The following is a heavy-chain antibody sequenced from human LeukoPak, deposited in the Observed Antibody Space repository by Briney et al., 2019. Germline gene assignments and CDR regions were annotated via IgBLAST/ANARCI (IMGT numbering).Heavy chain of an antibody. Sequence: GGSLRLSCAASGFTFSHYAMTWVRQAPGKGLEWVSGISDSGVSTYYADSVKGRFTISRDNSKNTLYLQMNSLRAEDTAVYYCAKGHYYDSSGYYYFGYYFDYWGQGTLVTVSS. D-gene: IGHD3-22*01. V-gene: IGHV3-23*01. CDR3: AKGHYYDSSGYYYFGYYFDY. CDR2: ISDSGVST. CDR1: GFTFSHYA. J-gene: IGHJ4*02.